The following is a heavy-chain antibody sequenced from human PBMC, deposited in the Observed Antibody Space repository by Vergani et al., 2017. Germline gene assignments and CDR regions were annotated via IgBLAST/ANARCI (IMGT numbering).Heavy chain of an antibody. Sequence: EVQLLESGGGLVQPGGSLRLSCAASGFTFSSYAMSWVRQAPGKGLEWVSAISGSGGSTYYADSVKGRFTISRDNSKNTLYLQMNSLRAEDTAVYYCAKYGWSGYYQPIYFDYWGQGTLVTVSS. J-gene: IGHJ4*02. CDR1: GFTFSSYA. CDR3: AKYGWSGYYQPIYFDY. D-gene: IGHD3-3*01. V-gene: IGHV3-23*01. CDR2: ISGSGGST.